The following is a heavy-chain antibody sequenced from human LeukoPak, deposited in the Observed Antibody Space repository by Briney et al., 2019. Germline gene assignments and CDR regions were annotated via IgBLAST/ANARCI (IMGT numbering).Heavy chain of an antibody. CDR2: TYTSGST. D-gene: IGHD6-13*01. CDR3: ARHSSSWTFDY. Sequence: SETLSLTCTVSGGSISSYYWSWIRQPPGKGLEWIGYTYTSGSTNYNPSLKSRVTISVDTSKNQFSLKLSSVTAADTAVYYCARHSSSWTFDYWGQGTLVTVSS. J-gene: IGHJ4*02. CDR1: GGSISSYY. V-gene: IGHV4-4*09.